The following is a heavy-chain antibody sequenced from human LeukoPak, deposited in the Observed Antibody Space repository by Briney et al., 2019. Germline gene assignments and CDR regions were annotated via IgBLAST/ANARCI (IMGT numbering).Heavy chain of an antibody. Sequence: ASVKVSCKASGYTFTSYYMHWVRQAPGQGLEWMGIINPSGGSTSYAQKLQGRVTMTKDTSTSTVYMELSSLRSEDTAVYYCARVREDCSGGSCYSYYYYGMDVWGQGTTVTVFS. CDR1: GYTFTSYY. CDR2: INPSGGST. D-gene: IGHD2-15*01. V-gene: IGHV1-46*01. CDR3: ARVREDCSGGSCYSYYYYGMDV. J-gene: IGHJ6*02.